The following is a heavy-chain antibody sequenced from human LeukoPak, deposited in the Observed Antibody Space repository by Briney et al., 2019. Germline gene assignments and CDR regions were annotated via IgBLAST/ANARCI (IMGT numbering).Heavy chain of an antibody. D-gene: IGHD5-12*01. V-gene: IGHV3-53*01. Sequence: QAGGSLRLSCAASGFTVSSNYMSWARQAPGKGLEWVSVIYGSGSTYYADSVKGRFTISRDNSKNTLYLQMNSLRAGDTAVYYCARETSGYAGYWGQGTLVTVSS. CDR3: ARETSGYAGY. J-gene: IGHJ4*02. CDR1: GFTVSSNY. CDR2: IYGSGST.